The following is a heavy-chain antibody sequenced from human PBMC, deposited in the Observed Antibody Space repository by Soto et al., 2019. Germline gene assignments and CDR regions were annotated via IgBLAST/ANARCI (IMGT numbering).Heavy chain of an antibody. CDR3: ARTSASSNSGHAY. J-gene: IGHJ4*02. Sequence: SETLSLTCTVSGDSISTGNYYWGWIRQPPGERLEWIGSVSYSGSTYYSPSLKSRVTISVDTSKNTFSMKLISVTAVDSALYYSARTSASSNSGHAYWRQGNLVNVSS. V-gene: IGHV4-39*01. D-gene: IGHD4-4*01. CDR2: VSYSGST. CDR1: GDSISTGNYY.